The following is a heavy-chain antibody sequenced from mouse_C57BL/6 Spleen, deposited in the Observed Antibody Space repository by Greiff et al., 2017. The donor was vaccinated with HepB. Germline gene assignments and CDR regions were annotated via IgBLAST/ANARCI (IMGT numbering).Heavy chain of an antibody. D-gene: IGHD1-1*01. CDR2: IDPEDGDT. Sequence: EVQLQQSGAELVRPGASVKLSCTASGFNIKDYYMHWVKQRPEQGLEWIGRIDPEDGDTEYAPKFQGKATMTADTSSNTAYLQLSSLTSEDTAVYYWTSSPIATVVDGYFDVWGTGTTVTVSS. V-gene: IGHV14-1*01. CDR1: GFNIKDYY. J-gene: IGHJ1*03. CDR3: TSSPIATVVDGYFDV.